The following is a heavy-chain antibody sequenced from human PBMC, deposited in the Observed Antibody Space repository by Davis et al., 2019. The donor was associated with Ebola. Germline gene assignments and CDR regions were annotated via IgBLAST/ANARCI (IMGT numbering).Heavy chain of an antibody. J-gene: IGHJ6*02. Sequence: GESLKISCAAFGFNVRSDYIIWVRQPPGKGLEWVSAIYSAGSTFYADSVKGRFTISRDNAKNSLYLQMNSLRDEDTAVYYCARPLAALYYYGMDVWGQGTTVTVSS. CDR1: GFNVRSDY. V-gene: IGHV3-66*01. CDR2: IYSAGST. CDR3: ARPLAALYYYGMDV.